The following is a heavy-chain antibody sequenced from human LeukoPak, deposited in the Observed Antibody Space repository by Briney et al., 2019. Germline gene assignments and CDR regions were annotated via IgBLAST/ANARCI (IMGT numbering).Heavy chain of an antibody. V-gene: IGHV3-21*01. CDR3: ARENTYYYDSSGYQSDY. J-gene: IGHJ4*02. CDR2: ISSSSSYI. Sequence: PGGSLRLSCAASGFTFSSHWMNWVRQAPGKGLEWVSSISSSSSYIYYADSVKGRFTISRDNAKNSLYMQMNSLRAEDTAVFYCARENTYYYDSSGYQSDYWGQGTLVTVSS. CDR1: GFTFSSHW. D-gene: IGHD3-22*01.